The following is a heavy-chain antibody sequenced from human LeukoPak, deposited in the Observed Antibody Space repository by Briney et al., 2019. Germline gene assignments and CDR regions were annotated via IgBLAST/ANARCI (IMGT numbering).Heavy chain of an antibody. Sequence: GEFLKISCKGSGYSLTNDWIGWVRQMPGKGLEWMGIIYPADSDTRYSPSFQGQVTLSADKSGSTAHLQWSSLKASDTAMYYCVRRSGYHFDYWGQGTLVTVSS. J-gene: IGHJ4*02. V-gene: IGHV5-51*01. CDR2: IYPADSDT. CDR3: VRRSGYHFDY. CDR1: GYSLTNDW. D-gene: IGHD5-12*01.